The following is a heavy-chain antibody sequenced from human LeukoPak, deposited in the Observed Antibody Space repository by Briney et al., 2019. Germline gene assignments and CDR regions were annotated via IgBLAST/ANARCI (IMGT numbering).Heavy chain of an antibody. V-gene: IGHV1-24*01. Sequence: ASVKVSCKVSGYTLTELSMHWVRQAPGKGLEWMGGFDPEDGETIYAQKFQGRVTMTEDTSTDTAYMELSSLRSEDTAVYYCATGGSYEYYFDYWGQGTLVTVSS. CDR3: ATGGSYEYYFDY. J-gene: IGHJ4*02. CDR1: GYTLTELS. CDR2: FDPEDGET. D-gene: IGHD1-26*01.